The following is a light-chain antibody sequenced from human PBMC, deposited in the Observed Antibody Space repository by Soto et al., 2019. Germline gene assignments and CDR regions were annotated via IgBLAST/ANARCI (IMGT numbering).Light chain of an antibody. Sequence: EIVLTQSPGTLSLSPGERATLSCRASQSVSSSYLAWYQQKPGQAPRLLIYGAFSRATGIPDRFSCSGSGTDFTLTISRLEPEDCAVYYCQQYGSSPQTFGQGTKVEIK. CDR3: QQYGSSPQT. CDR2: GAF. V-gene: IGKV3-20*01. CDR1: QSVSSSY. J-gene: IGKJ1*01.